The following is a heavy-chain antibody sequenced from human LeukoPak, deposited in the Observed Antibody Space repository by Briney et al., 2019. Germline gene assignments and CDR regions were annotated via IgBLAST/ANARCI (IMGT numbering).Heavy chain of an antibody. CDR1: GYTFTGYY. J-gene: IGHJ4*02. V-gene: IGHV1-2*04. D-gene: IGHD5-12*01. Sequence: ASVKVSCKASGYTFTGYYMHWVQQAPGQGLEWMGWINPNSGGTNYAQKFQGWVTMTRDTSISTAYMELSRLRSDDTAVYYCARDGGIVATTLNFDYWGQGTLVTVSS. CDR2: INPNSGGT. CDR3: ARDGGIVATTLNFDY.